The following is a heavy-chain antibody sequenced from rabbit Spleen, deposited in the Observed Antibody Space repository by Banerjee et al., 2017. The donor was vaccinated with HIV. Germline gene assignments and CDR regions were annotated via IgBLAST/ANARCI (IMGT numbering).Heavy chain of an antibody. CDR3: ARDLVGVIGWNFNL. Sequence: QLVESGGGLVTLGGSLKLSCKASGIDFSSYAISWVRQAPGKGLEWIGDIYPVFGITNYANWMKGRFTISSDNAQNTVELQMNSLTAADTATYFCARDLVGVIGWNFNLWGPGTLVTVS. J-gene: IGHJ4*01. V-gene: IGHV1S7*01. D-gene: IGHD1-1*01. CDR2: IYPVFGIT. CDR1: GIDFSSYA.